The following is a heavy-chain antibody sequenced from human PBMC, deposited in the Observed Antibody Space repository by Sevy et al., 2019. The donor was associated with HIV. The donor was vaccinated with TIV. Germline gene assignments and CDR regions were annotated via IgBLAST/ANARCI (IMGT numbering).Heavy chain of an antibody. CDR3: ALERLSSNVAEYFQN. Sequence: GGSLRLSCAASGFTFSSFFMHWVRQAPGKGLEWVATISYDGSNEHYADSVKGRFTISRDNSKNALYLQMNSLRAEDTAVYYCALERLSSNVAEYFQNWARAPWSPSPQ. D-gene: IGHD1-1*01. CDR1: GFTFSSFF. J-gene: IGHJ1*01. CDR2: ISYDGSNE. V-gene: IGHV3-30-3*01.